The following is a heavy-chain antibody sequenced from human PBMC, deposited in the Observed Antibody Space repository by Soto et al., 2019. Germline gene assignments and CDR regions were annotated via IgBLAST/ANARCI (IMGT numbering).Heavy chain of an antibody. J-gene: IGHJ3*02. CDR3: AKETATGGGAFDI. CDR2: ILVSDST. CDR1: GFTFSSYA. D-gene: IGHD2-8*02. V-gene: IGHV3-23*01. Sequence: GGSLRLSCAASGFTFSSYAMSWVRQAPGMGLEWVSTILVSDSTHYDDSVRGRFTISRDRSKNTVYLQMNSLTAGDTAVYYCAKETATGGGAFDISGQGTMVTVSS.